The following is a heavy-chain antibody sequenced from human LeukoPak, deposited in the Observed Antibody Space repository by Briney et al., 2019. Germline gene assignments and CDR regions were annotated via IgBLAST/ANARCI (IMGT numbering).Heavy chain of an antibody. D-gene: IGHD5-12*01. J-gene: IGHJ4*02. CDR3: ARGGYSGYAYYYFDY. CDR2: ISSSSSYI. V-gene: IGHV3-21*01. CDR1: GFTFSSYA. Sequence: GGSLRLSCAASGFTFSSYAMSWVRQAPGKGLEWVSSISSSSSYIYYADSVKGRFTISRDNAKNSLYLQMNSLRAEDTAVYYCARGGYSGYAYYYFDYWGQGTLVTVSS.